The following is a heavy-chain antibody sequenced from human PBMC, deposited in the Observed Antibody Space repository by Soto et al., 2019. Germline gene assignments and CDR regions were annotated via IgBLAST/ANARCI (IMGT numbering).Heavy chain of an antibody. CDR3: AKEDLYSQSGKPLN. CDR2: ISGSGGST. D-gene: IGHD6-13*01. CDR1: GGTFSSYA. J-gene: IGHJ4*02. Sequence: VQLVQSGAEVKKPGSSVKVSCKASGGTFSSYAMSWVRQAPGKGLEWVSAISGSGGSTYYADSVKGRFTISRDNSKNTLYLQMNSLRAEDTAVYYCAKEDLYSQSGKPLNWGQGTLVTVSS. V-gene: IGHV3-23*04.